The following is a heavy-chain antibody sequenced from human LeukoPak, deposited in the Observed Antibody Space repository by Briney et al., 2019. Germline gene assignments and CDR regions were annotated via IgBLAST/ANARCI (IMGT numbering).Heavy chain of an antibody. Sequence: GGSLRLSCEASGFTFSSYSMNWVRQAPGKGLEWVSYISSSSRTIYYADSVKGRFTISRENAKNSLYLQMKSLRAEDTAVYYCAKDHDILTGEGLPNYYWGQGTLVTVSS. J-gene: IGHJ4*02. CDR2: ISSSSRTI. V-gene: IGHV3-48*04. CDR3: AKDHDILTGEGLPNYY. D-gene: IGHD3-9*01. CDR1: GFTFSSYS.